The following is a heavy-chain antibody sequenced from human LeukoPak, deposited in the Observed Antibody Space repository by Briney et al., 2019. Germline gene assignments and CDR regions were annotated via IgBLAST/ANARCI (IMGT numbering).Heavy chain of an antibody. D-gene: IGHD4-23*01. J-gene: IGHJ4*02. Sequence: GGSLRLSCAASGFTFSSYWMSWVRQAPGKGLEWVANIKLDVSEKYYVDSVKGRLTISKDNAQNSLYLQMNSLRAEDTAVYYCARVSVVSYYCDYWGQGSLVTVSS. CDR2: IKLDVSEK. V-gene: IGHV3-7*01. CDR3: ARVSVVSYYCDY. CDR1: GFTFSSYW.